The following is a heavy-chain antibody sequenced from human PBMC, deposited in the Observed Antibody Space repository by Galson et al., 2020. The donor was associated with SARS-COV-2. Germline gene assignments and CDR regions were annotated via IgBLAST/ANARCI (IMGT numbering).Heavy chain of an antibody. J-gene: IGHJ5*02. CDR1: GFTFTIYS. V-gene: IGHV3-30*03. D-gene: IGHD1-26*01. Sequence: GGSLRFSCPALGFTFTIYSLHWVRQAPGKGLEWVSVTSYDGTSHYYSDSVKGRFTISRDNSNNILYLQMNSLRPEDAAVYYCARAASGSYYTAFDPWGLGTLVTVSS. CDR2: TSYDGTSH. CDR3: ARAASGSYYTAFDP.